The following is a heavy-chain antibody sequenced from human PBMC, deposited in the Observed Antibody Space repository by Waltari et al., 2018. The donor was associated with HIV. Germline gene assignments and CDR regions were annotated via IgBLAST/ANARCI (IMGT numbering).Heavy chain of an antibody. CDR2: INPNSGGT. CDR1: GYPFTGYY. D-gene: IGHD2-2*03. V-gene: IGHV1-2*02. Sequence: QVQLVQSGAEVKKPGASVKVSCKASGYPFTGYYMHWVRQAPGQGLEWMGWINPNSGGTNYAQKFQGRVTMTRDTSISTAYMELSRLRSDDTAVYYCARSLDIVVVPAAIGAFDIWGQGTMVTVSS. CDR3: ARSLDIVVVPAAIGAFDI. J-gene: IGHJ3*02.